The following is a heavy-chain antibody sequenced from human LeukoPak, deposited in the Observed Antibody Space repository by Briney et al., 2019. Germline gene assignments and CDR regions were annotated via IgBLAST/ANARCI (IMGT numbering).Heavy chain of an antibody. Sequence: GESLKISCKGSGYSFTSYWIGWVRQLPGEGLEWMGIIYPGDSDTRYSSSFQGQVTISADKSISTAYLQWSSLKASDTAMYYCARLWYSSGWYVGYFDYWGQGTLVTVSS. V-gene: IGHV5-51*01. J-gene: IGHJ4*02. CDR1: GYSFTSYW. CDR3: ARLWYSSGWYVGYFDY. CDR2: IYPGDSDT. D-gene: IGHD6-19*01.